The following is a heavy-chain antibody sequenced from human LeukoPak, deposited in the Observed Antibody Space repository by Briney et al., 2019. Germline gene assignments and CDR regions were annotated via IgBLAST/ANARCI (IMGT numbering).Heavy chain of an antibody. CDR2: IGGSGDST. J-gene: IGHJ4*02. Sequence: GGSLRLSCAASRFTFSNYAMSWVRQAPGKGLEWVSTIGGSGDSTYYADSVKGRFTISRDTSKNTLYLQMNSLRAEDTAVYYCAKHEFDFSSVWDYWGQGTLVTVSS. CDR1: RFTFSNYA. CDR3: AKHEFDFSSVWDY. V-gene: IGHV3-23*01. D-gene: IGHD3-3*01.